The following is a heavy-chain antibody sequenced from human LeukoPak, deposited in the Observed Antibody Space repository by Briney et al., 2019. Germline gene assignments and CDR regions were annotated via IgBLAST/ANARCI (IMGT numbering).Heavy chain of an antibody. V-gene: IGHV4-59*12. CDR1: GFTFSSYA. J-gene: IGHJ5*02. D-gene: IGHD3-22*01. CDR3: ARTPYDSRGFGWFDP. CDR2: VYYSGST. Sequence: GSLRLSCAASGFTFSSYAMSWVRQSPGKGLEWIGYVYYSGSTYYNPSLKSRVTISVDTSKNQFSLRLSSVTATDTAVYYCARTPYDSRGFGWFDPWGQGTLVTVSS.